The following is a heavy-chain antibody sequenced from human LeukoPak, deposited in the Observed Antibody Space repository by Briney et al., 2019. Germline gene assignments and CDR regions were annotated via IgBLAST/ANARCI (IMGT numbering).Heavy chain of an antibody. CDR2: IYYSGST. CDR3: AVRGDGYNYFDY. D-gene: IGHD5-24*01. Sequence: SETLSLTCTVYGGSISSYYWSWIRQPPGKGLEWIGYIYYSGSTNYNPSLKSRVTISVDTSKNQFSLKLSSVTAADTAVYYCAVRGDGYNYFDYWGQGTLVTVSS. CDR1: GGSISSYY. V-gene: IGHV4-59*01. J-gene: IGHJ4*02.